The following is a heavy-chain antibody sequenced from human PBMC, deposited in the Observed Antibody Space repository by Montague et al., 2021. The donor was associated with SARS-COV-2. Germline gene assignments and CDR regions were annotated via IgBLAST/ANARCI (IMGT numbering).Heavy chain of an antibody. CDR2: IHYSGST. V-gene: IGHV4-59*13. CDR1: GGSISSYF. Sequence: SETLSLTCTVSGGSISSYFWSWIRQPPGKGLEWIGYIHYSGSTNYNPSXXSRVTISVDTSKNQFSLKLRSVTAADTAVYYCARGGDSSSWYWFDPWGQGTLVTVSS. D-gene: IGHD6-13*01. CDR3: ARGGDSSSWYWFDP. J-gene: IGHJ5*02.